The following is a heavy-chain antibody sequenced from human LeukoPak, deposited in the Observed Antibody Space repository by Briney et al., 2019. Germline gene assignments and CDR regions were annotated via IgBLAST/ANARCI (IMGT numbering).Heavy chain of an antibody. CDR2: IYHSGST. V-gene: IGHV4-38-2*02. D-gene: IGHD2-21*02. CDR1: GYSISSGYY. Sequence: SETLSLTCTVSGYSISSGYYWGWIRQPPGKGLEWIGSIYHSGSTYYNPSLKSRVTISVDTPKNQFSLKLSSVTAADMAVYYRAREAPPIVVVTAIGGNLFDPWGQGTLVTVSS. J-gene: IGHJ5*02. CDR3: AREAPPIVVVTAIGGNLFDP.